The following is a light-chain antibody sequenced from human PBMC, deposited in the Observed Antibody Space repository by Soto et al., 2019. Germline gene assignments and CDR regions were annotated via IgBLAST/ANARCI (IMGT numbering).Light chain of an antibody. J-gene: IGKJ3*01. CDR3: QQSYSTPQP. V-gene: IGKV1-39*01. CDR2: AAS. Sequence: AFVGDGVTTTCRAGQTIMTYLNWYQLKPGKPPRLLIYAASSLQSGVPSRFSGSGSGTDFTLTISSLQPKDFATYYCQQSYSTPQPFGHGTNVDVK. CDR1: QTIMTY.